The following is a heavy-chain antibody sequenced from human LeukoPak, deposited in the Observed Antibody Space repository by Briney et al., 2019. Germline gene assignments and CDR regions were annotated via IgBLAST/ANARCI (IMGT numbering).Heavy chain of an antibody. V-gene: IGHV4-39*07. CDR2: IYYSGST. D-gene: IGHD6-13*01. CDR3: ARVFSAAGIWYRN. Sequence: SETLSLTCTVSGGSISSSSYYWGWIRQPPGKGLEWIGSIYYSGSTYYNPSLKSRVTISVDTSKNQFSLKLSSVTAADTAVYYCARVFSAAGIWYRNWGQGTLVTVSS. J-gene: IGHJ4*02. CDR1: GGSISSSSYY.